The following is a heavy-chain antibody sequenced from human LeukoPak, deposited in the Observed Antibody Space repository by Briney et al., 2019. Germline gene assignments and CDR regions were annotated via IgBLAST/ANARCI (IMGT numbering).Heavy chain of an antibody. CDR1: GFTFSSYS. D-gene: IGHD3-22*01. J-gene: IGHJ4*02. CDR3: ARGSRYYDSSGRYDY. Sequence: GGSLRLSCAASGFTFSSYSMNWVRQAPGKGLEWASYISSSSSYTNYADSVKGRFTISRDNAKNSLYLQMNSLRAEDTAVYYCARGSRYYDSSGRYDYWGQGTLVTVSS. V-gene: IGHV3-21*05. CDR2: ISSSSSYT.